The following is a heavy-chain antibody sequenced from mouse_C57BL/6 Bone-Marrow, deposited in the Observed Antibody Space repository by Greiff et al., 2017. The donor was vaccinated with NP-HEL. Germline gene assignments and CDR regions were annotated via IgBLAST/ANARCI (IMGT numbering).Heavy chain of an antibody. CDR2: IYPRSGNT. J-gene: IGHJ2*01. D-gene: IGHD2-14*01. V-gene: IGHV1-81*01. Sequence: QVQLKESGAELARPGASVKLSCKASGYTFTSYGISWVKQRTGQGLEWIGEIYPRSGNTYYNEKFKGKATLTADKSSSTAYMELRSLTSEDSAVYFCARKGASTFDYWGQGTTLTVSS. CDR1: GYTFTSYG. CDR3: ARKGASTFDY.